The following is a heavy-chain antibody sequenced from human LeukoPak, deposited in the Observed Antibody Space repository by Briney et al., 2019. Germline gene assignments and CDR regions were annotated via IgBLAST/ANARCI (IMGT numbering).Heavy chain of an antibody. Sequence: SETLSLTCAVYGGSLGTYYWSWIRQPPGKGLEWIGEINHRSTTNYNPSLKSRVVMSIDTSKNQFFLKLNSVTAADTAVYYCARVPPGFREPLDYWGQGTLVTVSS. CDR1: GGSLGTYY. J-gene: IGHJ4*02. V-gene: IGHV4-34*01. CDR3: ARVPPGFREPLDY. CDR2: INHRSTT. D-gene: IGHD3-10*01.